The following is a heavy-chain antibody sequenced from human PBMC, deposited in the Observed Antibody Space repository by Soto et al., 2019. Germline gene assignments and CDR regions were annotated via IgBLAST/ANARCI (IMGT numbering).Heavy chain of an antibody. V-gene: IGHV4-34*01. D-gene: IGHD2-2*01. CDR2: INHSGST. J-gene: IGHJ5*02. CDR3: ARKLPPPSEKVDWFDP. Sequence: SETLSLTCAVYGGSFSGYYWSWIRQPPGKGLEWIGEINHSGSTNYNPSLKSRVTISVDTSKNQFSLKLGSVTAADTAVYYCARKLPPPSEKVDWFDPWGQGTLVTVSS. CDR1: GGSFSGYY.